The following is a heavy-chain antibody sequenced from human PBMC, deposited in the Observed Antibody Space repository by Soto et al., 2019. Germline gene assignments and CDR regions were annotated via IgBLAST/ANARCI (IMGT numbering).Heavy chain of an antibody. J-gene: IGHJ4*02. Sequence: GESLKISCKASGYSFTSYWIAWVRQMPGKGLEWMGIIYPGDSDTRYSPSFQGQVTISADRSISTAYLHWSSLKASDTAMYYCAREGGYCSSTSCQGIDDWGQGTLVTVSS. CDR3: AREGGYCSSTSCQGIDD. D-gene: IGHD2-2*01. V-gene: IGHV5-51*01. CDR2: IYPGDSDT. CDR1: GYSFTSYW.